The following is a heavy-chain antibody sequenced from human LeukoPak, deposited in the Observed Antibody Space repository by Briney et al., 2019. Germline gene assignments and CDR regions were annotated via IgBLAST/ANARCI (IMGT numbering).Heavy chain of an antibody. CDR2: ISADSSTV. CDR3: VRDNSRGQSLGVIY. D-gene: IGHD3-22*01. CDR1: GFTFSTYN. J-gene: IGHJ4*02. Sequence: GGSLRLSCAASGFTFSTYNMNWVRQAPGKGLEWISYISADSSTVQYADSARGRFTTSRDNAKNSLYLQMNSLRAEDTAVYYCVRDNSRGQSLGVIYWGQGSLVTVSS. V-gene: IGHV3-48*01.